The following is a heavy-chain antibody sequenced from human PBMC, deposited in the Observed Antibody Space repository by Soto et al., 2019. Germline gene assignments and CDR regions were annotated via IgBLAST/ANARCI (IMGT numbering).Heavy chain of an antibody. V-gene: IGHV3-74*01. CDR1: GFTFSSYW. CDR3: ARRDWNGGYCDF. J-gene: IGHJ4*02. Sequence: LRLSCAASGFTFSSYWMHWVRQVPGKGLVWVSRISGDGSSTNYADFAKGRFTISRDNAKNTVYLQMNSLRVEDTAVYYCARRDWNGGYCDFWGQGILVTVSS. D-gene: IGHD1-1*01. CDR2: ISGDGSST.